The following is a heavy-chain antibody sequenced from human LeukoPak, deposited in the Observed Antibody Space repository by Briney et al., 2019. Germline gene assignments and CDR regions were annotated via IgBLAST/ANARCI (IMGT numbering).Heavy chain of an antibody. D-gene: IGHD2-15*01. V-gene: IGHV3-43*02. CDR2: ISGDGGST. Sequence: PGGSLRLSCAASGFTFDDYAMHWVRQAPGKGLEWVSLISGDGGSTYYADSVKGRFTISRDNSKNSLYLQMNSLRTEDTALYYCAKDIIRERGCSGGSCYSNFDYWGQGTLVTVSS. J-gene: IGHJ4*02. CDR1: GFTFDDYA. CDR3: AKDIIRERGCSGGSCYSNFDY.